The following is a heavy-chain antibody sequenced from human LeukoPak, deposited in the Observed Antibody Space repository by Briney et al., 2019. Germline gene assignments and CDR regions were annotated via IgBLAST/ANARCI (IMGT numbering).Heavy chain of an antibody. CDR3: AVRYSGYDYAFDI. J-gene: IGHJ3*02. D-gene: IGHD5-12*01. CDR1: GGTFSSYA. Sequence: SVKVSCKASGGTFSSYAISWVRQAPGQGLEWMGRIIPNLGIANYAQKFQGRVTITADKSTSTAYMELSSLRSEDTAVYYCAVRYSGYDYAFDIWGQGTMVTVSS. CDR2: IIPNLGIA. V-gene: IGHV1-69*04.